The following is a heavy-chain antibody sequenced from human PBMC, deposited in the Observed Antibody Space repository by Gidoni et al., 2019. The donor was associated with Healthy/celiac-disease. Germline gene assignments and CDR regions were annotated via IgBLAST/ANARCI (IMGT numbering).Heavy chain of an antibody. J-gene: IGHJ6*02. CDR3: AICYGSGSYVPRYYYYGMDV. D-gene: IGHD3-10*01. Sequence: EVQLVQSGAEVKKPGESLKISCKGSGYSFTSYWIGWVRQMPGKGLAWMGIIYPGDSDTRYSPSFQGQVTISADKSISTAYLQWSSLKASDTAMYYCAICYGSGSYVPRYYYYGMDVWSQGTTVTVSS. V-gene: IGHV5-51*03. CDR1: GYSFTSYW. CDR2: IYPGDSDT.